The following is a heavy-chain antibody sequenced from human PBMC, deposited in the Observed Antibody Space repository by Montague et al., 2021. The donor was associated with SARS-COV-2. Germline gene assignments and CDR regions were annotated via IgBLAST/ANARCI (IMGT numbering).Heavy chain of an antibody. CDR2: SNHSGGT. D-gene: IGHD6-25*01. CDR1: GGSFSGYY. Sequence: SETLSLTCAVYGGSFSGYYWSWIRRPPGKGLEWIGESNHSGGTNYNPYLKGRVTISVDTSKNQLSLKLTSVTAADTAVYYCARGLSGSYSGGWVPVALFDFYHYMDVWAEGTTVTVSS. V-gene: IGHV4-34*01. CDR3: ARGLSGSYSGGWVPVALFDFYHYMDV. J-gene: IGHJ6*03.